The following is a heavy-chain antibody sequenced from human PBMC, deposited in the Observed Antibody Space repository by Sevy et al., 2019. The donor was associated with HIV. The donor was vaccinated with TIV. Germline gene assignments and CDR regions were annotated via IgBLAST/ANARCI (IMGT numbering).Heavy chain of an antibody. D-gene: IGHD3-10*01. CDR2: IIAVFGTT. J-gene: IGHJ4*01. V-gene: IGHV1-69*13. CDR3: PRDKYYYVSGSFDY. Sequence: ASVKVSCKASGGIFRSNAISWVRQAPGQGLEWMGGIIAVFGTTNYAQKFQGRVTVSADESRSTAYMELSSLRSEDTAVYYCPRDKYYYVSGSFDYWGQGTQVTVSS. CDR1: GGIFRSNA.